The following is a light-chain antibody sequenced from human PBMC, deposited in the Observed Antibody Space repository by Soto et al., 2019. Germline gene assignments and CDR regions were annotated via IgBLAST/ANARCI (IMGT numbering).Light chain of an antibody. Sequence: QSVLTQPASVSGSPGQSITIPCIGANSDIGGYNYVSWYQQHPGKAPKLIIYDVSRRPSGVSDRFSGSKSANTASLSISGLRAEDEAEYFCTSYSISIIPVVFGGGTKVTVL. J-gene: IGLJ3*02. V-gene: IGLV2-14*01. CDR1: NSDIGGYNY. CDR3: TSYSISIIPVV. CDR2: DVS.